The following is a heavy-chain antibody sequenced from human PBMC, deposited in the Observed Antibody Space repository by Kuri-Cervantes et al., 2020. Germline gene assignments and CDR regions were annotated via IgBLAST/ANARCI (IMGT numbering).Heavy chain of an antibody. CDR3: ARAAPTYYDFWSGYYTPDYYFDY. CDR1: GFTFSSYA. CDR2: ISYDGSNK. V-gene: IGHV3-30-3*01. Sequence: GESLKISCAASGFTFSSYAMHWVRQAPGKGLEWVAVISYDGSNKYYADSVKGRFTISRDNSKNTLYLQMNSLRAEDTAVCYCARAAPTYYDFWSGYYTPDYYFDYWGQGTLVTVSS. D-gene: IGHD3-3*01. J-gene: IGHJ4*02.